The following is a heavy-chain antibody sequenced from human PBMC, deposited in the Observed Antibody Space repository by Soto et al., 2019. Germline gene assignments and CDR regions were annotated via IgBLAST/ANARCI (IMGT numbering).Heavy chain of an antibody. J-gene: IGHJ6*02. CDR1: GYTFTSYG. Sequence: GASVKVSCKASGYTFTSYGISWVRQAPGQGLEWMGWISAYNGNTNYAPKFQDRVTMTSDTSTSTVYMELRSLRSDDTAVYYCARAGAAPYYYYGMDVWGQGTRVTVSS. CDR2: ISAYNGNT. V-gene: IGHV1-18*01. D-gene: IGHD2-15*01. CDR3: ARAGAAPYYYYGMDV.